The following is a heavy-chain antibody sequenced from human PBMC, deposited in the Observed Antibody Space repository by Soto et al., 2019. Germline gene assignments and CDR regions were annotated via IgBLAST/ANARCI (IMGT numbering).Heavy chain of an antibody. Sequence: QVQLVESGGGLVKPGGSLRLSCAASGFTFSDYYMTWIRQAPGKGLEWVAFIDGSGTTIYDADSVKGRFTISRDNAKNSLYLQMNGLRAEDTAVYYCARDVTPRGYSYDVSFDYWGQGSLVTVS. CDR1: GFTFSDYY. V-gene: IGHV3-11*01. D-gene: IGHD5-18*01. CDR2: IDGSGTTI. J-gene: IGHJ4*02. CDR3: ARDVTPRGYSYDVSFDY.